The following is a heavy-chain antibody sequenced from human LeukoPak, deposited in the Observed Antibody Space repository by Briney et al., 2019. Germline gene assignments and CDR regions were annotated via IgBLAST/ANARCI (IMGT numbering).Heavy chain of an antibody. CDR1: GGSISNYY. V-gene: IGHV4-4*07. D-gene: IGHD6-13*01. Sequence: SETLSLTCTVSGGSISNYYWSWIRQPAGKGLEWIGRIYTSGSTNYNPSLKSRVTMSVDTSKNQFSLKLTSVTAADTAVYYCARDLHIAAAGSGFDPWGQGTLVTVSS. CDR3: ARDLHIAAAGSGFDP. CDR2: IYTSGST. J-gene: IGHJ5*02.